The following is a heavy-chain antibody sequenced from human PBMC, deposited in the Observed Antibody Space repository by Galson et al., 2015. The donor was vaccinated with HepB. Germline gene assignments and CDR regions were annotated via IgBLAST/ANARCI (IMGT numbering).Heavy chain of an antibody. J-gene: IGHJ5*02. CDR3: ARDDTSIWGLADS. V-gene: IGHV5-10-1*01. CDR2: IDPSDSYT. Sequence: QSGAEVKKPGESPTISCKASGYTFTSNWITWVRQMPGKGLEWVGRIDPSDSYTNYSPSFHGHVTFSADKSINTAYLHWASLKAADSAIYYCARDDTSIWGLADSWGQGTRVIVSS. D-gene: IGHD3-16*01. CDR1: GYTFTSNW.